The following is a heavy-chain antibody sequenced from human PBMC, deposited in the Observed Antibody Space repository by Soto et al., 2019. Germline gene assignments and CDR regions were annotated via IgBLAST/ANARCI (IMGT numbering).Heavy chain of an antibody. V-gene: IGHV3-9*01. Sequence: EVQLVESGGGLVQPGRSLRLSCAASGFTFDDYAMHWVRQAPGKGLGWVSGVSWNSGSIGYADSVKGRFTISRDNAKNSLYLQMNSLRAEDTALYYCAKDGAEDAEYFQHWGQGTLVTVSS. CDR1: GFTFDDYA. CDR3: AKDGAEDAEYFQH. CDR2: VSWNSGSI. J-gene: IGHJ1*01.